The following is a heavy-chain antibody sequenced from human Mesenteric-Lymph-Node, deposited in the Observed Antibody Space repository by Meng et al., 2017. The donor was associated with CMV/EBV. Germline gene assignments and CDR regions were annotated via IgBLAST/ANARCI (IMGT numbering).Heavy chain of an antibody. CDR2: INHIGST. CDR3: ARGSSYDILTGYFDY. D-gene: IGHD3-9*01. V-gene: IGHV4-34*01. J-gene: IGHJ4*02. CDR1: GGSLSGYY. Sequence: VQVLHMGCGLLKPSETPYVKFGVYGGSLSGYYWNLIRQSPEKGLEWIGEINHIGSTTYNPSFTSRIIISVDTSTNQISLNMSSVTAADTAVYYCARGSSYDILTGYFDYWGQGALVTVSS.